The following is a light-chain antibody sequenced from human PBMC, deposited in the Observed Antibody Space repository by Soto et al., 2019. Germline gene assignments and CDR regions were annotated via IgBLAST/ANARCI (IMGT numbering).Light chain of an antibody. Sequence: DIQLTQSPSFLSASVGDRVTITCRASQGISSYLAWYHQKPGKAPKLLIYDASTLQSGVPSRFSGSGSGTEFALTISSLQPEDFVTYYCQQLDSYPITFGQGTRLDIK. J-gene: IGKJ5*01. CDR2: DAS. CDR3: QQLDSYPIT. CDR1: QGISSY. V-gene: IGKV1-9*01.